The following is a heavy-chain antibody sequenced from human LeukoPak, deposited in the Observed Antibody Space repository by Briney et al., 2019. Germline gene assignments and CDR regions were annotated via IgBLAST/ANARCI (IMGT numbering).Heavy chain of an antibody. CDR2: INPSGGST. J-gene: IGHJ4*02. V-gene: IGHV1-46*01. Sequence: GASVTVSCTASGYTFTSYYIHWVRQAPGQGLEWMGIINPSGGSTSYAQEFQGRVTMTRDTSTSTVYMELSSLRSEDTAVYYCASGGTEIYWGQGTLVTVSS. D-gene: IGHD1-26*01. CDR1: GYTFTSYY. CDR3: ASGGTEIY.